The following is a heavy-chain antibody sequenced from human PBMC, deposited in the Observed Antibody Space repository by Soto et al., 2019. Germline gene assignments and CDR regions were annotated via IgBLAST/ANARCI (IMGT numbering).Heavy chain of an antibody. CDR2: IYSGGST. Sequence: GSLRLSCAASGFTVSSNYMSWVRQAPGKGLEWVSVIYSGGSTYYADSVKGRFTISRDNSKNTLYLQMNSLRAEDTAVYYCARDAKALYYFDYWGQGTLVTVSS. V-gene: IGHV3-66*01. CDR3: ARDAKALYYFDY. J-gene: IGHJ4*02. CDR1: GFTVSSNY. D-gene: IGHD2-15*01.